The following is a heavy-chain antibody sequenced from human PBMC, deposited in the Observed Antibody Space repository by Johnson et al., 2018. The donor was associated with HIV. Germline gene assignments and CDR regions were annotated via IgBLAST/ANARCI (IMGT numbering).Heavy chain of an antibody. J-gene: IGHJ3*02. CDR3: ASSLIQFLEWLSEPAAFDI. CDR2: ISYDGSNK. V-gene: IGHV3-30*14. CDR1: GFTFSSYA. Sequence: QEKLVESGGGVVQPGRSPRLSCAASGFTFSSYAMHWVRQAPGKGLEWVAVISYDGSNKYYADSVKGRFTISRDNSKNTLYLQMNSLRAEDTAVYYCASSLIQFLEWLSEPAAFDIWGQGTMVTVSS. D-gene: IGHD3-3*01.